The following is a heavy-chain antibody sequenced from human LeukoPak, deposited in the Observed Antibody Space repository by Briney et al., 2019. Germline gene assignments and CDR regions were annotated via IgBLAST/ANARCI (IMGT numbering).Heavy chain of an antibody. CDR2: INTETGNP. CDR1: GYTFTTYG. CDR3: ARESGGSPGGY. Sequence: ASVKVSCKASGYTFTTYGINWVRKAPGQGLEWMGWINTETGNPTYAQDFTGRHVFSLDTSVSTAYLHISSLKTEDTAVYYCARESGGSPGGYWGQGTLVTVSS. D-gene: IGHD1-26*01. V-gene: IGHV7-4-1*02. J-gene: IGHJ4*02.